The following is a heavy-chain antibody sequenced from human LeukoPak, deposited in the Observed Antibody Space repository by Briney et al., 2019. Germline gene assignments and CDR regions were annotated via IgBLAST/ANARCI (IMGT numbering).Heavy chain of an antibody. J-gene: IGHJ4*02. CDR3: AKLLGTATTYDY. V-gene: IGHV3-7*01. CDR2: INPDGSQK. CDR1: GFTFNTHW. D-gene: IGHD5-24*01. Sequence: GGALTLSCEASGFTFNTHWMSWVRQAPGKGLEWVASINPDGSQKYYLDSMKGRFTISRDNTRNSLYLQMYSLGAGDTAVYYCAKLLGTATTYDYWGQGTLVTVSS.